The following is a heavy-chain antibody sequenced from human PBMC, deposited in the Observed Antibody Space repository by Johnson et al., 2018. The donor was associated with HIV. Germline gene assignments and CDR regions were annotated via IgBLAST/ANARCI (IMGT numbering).Heavy chain of an antibody. CDR1: GFTVSSNY. CDR2: IYSGGST. V-gene: IGHV3-66*01. CDR3: EKGRGSPPGAFDI. Sequence: EQLVESGGGLVQPGGSLRLSCAASGFTVSSNYMSWVRQAPGKGLEWVSVIYSGGSTYYADSVTGRFTISRDNSKNTLYLQMNSLRAEDTAVYYCEKGRGSPPGAFDIWGQGTMVTVSS. D-gene: IGHD1-26*01. J-gene: IGHJ3*02.